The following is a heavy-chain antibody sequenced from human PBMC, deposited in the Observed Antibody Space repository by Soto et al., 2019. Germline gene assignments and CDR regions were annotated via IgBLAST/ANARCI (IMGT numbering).Heavy chain of an antibody. D-gene: IGHD1-26*01. CDR3: ASGVGATAFDY. V-gene: IGHV4-4*02. J-gene: IGHJ4*02. Sequence: QVQLQESGPGLVKPSGTLSLTCAVSGGSISSSNWWSWVRQPPGKGLEWIGEIYHSGSTNYNPSLKSRVTNSVDKAKNQFSLKLSSVSAADTAVYYCASGVGATAFDYWGQGTLVTVSS. CDR1: GGSISSSNW. CDR2: IYHSGST.